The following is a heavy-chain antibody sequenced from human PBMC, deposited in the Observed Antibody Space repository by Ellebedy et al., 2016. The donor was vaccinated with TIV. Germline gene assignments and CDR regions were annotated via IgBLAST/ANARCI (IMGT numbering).Heavy chain of an antibody. V-gene: IGHV3-49*01. CDR3: TRGGGSARYYFDY. CDR1: GFSFGDYA. CDR2: VRDKTFGGTT. Sequence: GEFLKISCTTSGFSFGDYAVSWFRQAPGKGLEWLPVVRDKTFGGTTEYAASVKGRFTVSGDGSESIVYLQMDSLQSEDTAIYFCTRGGGSARYYFDYWGQGTLVTVSS. J-gene: IGHJ4*02. D-gene: IGHD3-10*01.